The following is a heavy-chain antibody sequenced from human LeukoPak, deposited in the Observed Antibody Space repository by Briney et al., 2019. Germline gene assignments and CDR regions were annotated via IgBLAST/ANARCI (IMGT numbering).Heavy chain of an antibody. D-gene: IGHD5-12*01. CDR3: ASHSGGYAY. J-gene: IGHJ4*02. Sequence: KSSETLSLTCSVSGDSISIYYWSWIRQPPGKGLEWIGYIDHTGSTNYNPSLNSRVTISRDTSKNHFSLELSSVTAADTAVYFCASHSGGYAYWGQGTLVTVSS. V-gene: IGHV4-59*01. CDR2: IDHTGST. CDR1: GDSISIYY.